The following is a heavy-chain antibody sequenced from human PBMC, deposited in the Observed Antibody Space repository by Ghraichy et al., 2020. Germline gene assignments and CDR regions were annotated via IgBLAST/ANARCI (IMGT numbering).Heavy chain of an antibody. D-gene: IGHD3-10*01. CDR2: ISGSGAGT. CDR3: AKDLTVRSSGNTLFDY. V-gene: IGHV3-23*01. J-gene: IGHJ4*02. Sequence: GGSLRLSCAASGFTFTNYGMNWVRQAPGKGLEWVTTISGSGAGTYYADFVKGRFIISRDNSKNTLYLQMNSLRAEDTAVYYCAKDLTVRSSGNTLFDYWGQGTLVTVSS. CDR1: GFTFTNYG.